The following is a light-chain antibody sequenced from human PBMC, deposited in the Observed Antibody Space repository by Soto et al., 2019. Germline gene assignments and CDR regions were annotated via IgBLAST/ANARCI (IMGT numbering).Light chain of an antibody. CDR2: DAS. CDR1: QNVLSN. Sequence: EKRTTQSPATLTLSPGARPTPSCTASQNVLSNLAWYQQKPGQAPRLLIYDASNRATGIPARFSGSGSGTDFTLTITSLQPEDFATYYCQQSYGTPITFGQGTRLEIK. J-gene: IGKJ5*01. V-gene: IGKV3D-15*01. CDR3: QQSYGTPIT.